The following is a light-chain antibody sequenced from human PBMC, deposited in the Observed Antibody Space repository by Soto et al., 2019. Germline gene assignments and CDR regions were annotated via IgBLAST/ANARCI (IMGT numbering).Light chain of an antibody. CDR1: QNISNY. V-gene: IGKV3-11*01. CDR3: QQRSNWPRT. J-gene: IGKJ1*01. Sequence: EIVLSHSPDTLSLSPGEIATLSCRASQNISNYLIWYQQKPGQAPRLLIYDVSNRATGIPARFSGSGSGTDFTLTISSLEPEDFAVYYCQQRSNWPRTFGQGTKVDIK. CDR2: DVS.